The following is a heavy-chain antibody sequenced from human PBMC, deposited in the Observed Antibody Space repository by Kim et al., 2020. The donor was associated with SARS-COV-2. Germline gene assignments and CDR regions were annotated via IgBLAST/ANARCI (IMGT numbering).Heavy chain of an antibody. Sequence: GGSLRLSCAASGFTFSSYEMNWVRQAPGKGLDWVSYISSSGSTIYYADSVKGRFTISRDNAKNSLYLQMNSLRAEDTAVYYCASSEWLLLDYWGQGTLVTVSS. CDR1: GFTFSSYE. CDR3: ASSEWLLLDY. D-gene: IGHD3-22*01. V-gene: IGHV3-48*03. CDR2: ISSSGSTI. J-gene: IGHJ4*02.